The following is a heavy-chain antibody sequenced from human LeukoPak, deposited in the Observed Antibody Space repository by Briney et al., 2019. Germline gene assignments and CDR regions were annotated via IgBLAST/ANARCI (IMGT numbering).Heavy chain of an antibody. J-gene: IGHJ4*02. CDR1: GFTFSNYA. CDR3: AKDRPDFGFYYDSSGFYYGIFDY. CDR2: ISGSGDST. V-gene: IGHV3-23*01. Sequence: PGGSLRLSCAASGFTFSNYAMSWVRQAPGKGLEWVSVISGSGDSTYYADSVKGRFTISRDNSKNTLYLQMNSLRVGDTAVYYCAKDRPDFGFYYDSSGFYYGIFDYWGQGTLVTVSS. D-gene: IGHD3-22*01.